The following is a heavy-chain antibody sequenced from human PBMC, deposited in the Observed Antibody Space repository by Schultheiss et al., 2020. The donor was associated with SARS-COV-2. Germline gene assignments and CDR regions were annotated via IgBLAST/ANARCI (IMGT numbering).Heavy chain of an antibody. D-gene: IGHD6-19*01. Sequence: GESLKISCAASGFTFSSYSMNWVRQAPGKGLEWVSSISSSSSYIYYADSVKGRFTIFRDNAKNSLYLQMNSLRAEDTAVYYCARGEGSGWYVNWGQGTLVTVSS. CDR2: ISSSSSYI. CDR1: GFTFSSYS. J-gene: IGHJ4*02. CDR3: ARGEGSGWYVN. V-gene: IGHV3-21*01.